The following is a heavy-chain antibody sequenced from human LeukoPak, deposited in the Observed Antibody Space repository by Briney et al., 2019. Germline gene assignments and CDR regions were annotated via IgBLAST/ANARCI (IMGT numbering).Heavy chain of an antibody. CDR3: ARGRGIAAAGKPTGYFQH. J-gene: IGHJ1*01. CDR2: INHSGST. Sequence: SETLSLTCAVYGGSFSGYYWSWIRQPLGKGLEWIGEINHSGSTNYNPSLKSRVTISVDTSKNQFSLKLSSVTAADTAVYYCARGRGIAAAGKPTGYFQHWGQGTLVTVSS. D-gene: IGHD6-13*01. V-gene: IGHV4-34*01. CDR1: GGSFSGYY.